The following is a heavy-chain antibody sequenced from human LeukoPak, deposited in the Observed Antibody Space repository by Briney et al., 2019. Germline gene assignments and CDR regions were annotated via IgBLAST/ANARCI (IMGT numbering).Heavy chain of an antibody. CDR2: IWYDGSNK. D-gene: IGHD3-3*01. CDR3: ARYDDFWSGYSYYMDV. J-gene: IGHJ6*03. Sequence: PGGSLRLSCAASGFTFSSYGMHWVRQAPGKGLEWVAVIWYDGSNKYYADSVKGRFTISRDNSKNTLYLQMNSLRAEDTAVYYCARYDDFWSGYSYYMDVWGKGTTVTVSS. V-gene: IGHV3-33*01. CDR1: GFTFSSYG.